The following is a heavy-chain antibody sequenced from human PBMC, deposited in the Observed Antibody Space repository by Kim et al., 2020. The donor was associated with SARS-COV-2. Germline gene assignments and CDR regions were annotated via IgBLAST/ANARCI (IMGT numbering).Heavy chain of an antibody. Sequence: GGSLRLSCAASGFTFSSYAMSWVRQAPGKGLEWVSTISGSGDITYYADSVKCRFTISRDNSKNTLYLQMNSLRAEDTAVYYCAKDARWNARDFDYWGQGTLVTVSS. V-gene: IGHV3-23*01. CDR3: AKDARWNARDFDY. CDR2: ISGSGDIT. D-gene: IGHD1-1*01. CDR1: GFTFSSYA. J-gene: IGHJ4*02.